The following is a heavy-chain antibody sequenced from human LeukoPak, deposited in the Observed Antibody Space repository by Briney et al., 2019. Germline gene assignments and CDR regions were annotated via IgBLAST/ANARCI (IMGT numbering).Heavy chain of an antibody. Sequence: GGSLRLSCAASGFTFSSYAMHWVRQAPGKGLEWVANIKQDGSEKYYVDSVKGRFTISRDNAKNSLYLQMDSLRAEDTAVYYCAPRGRGYWGQGTLVTVSS. J-gene: IGHJ4*02. D-gene: IGHD3-10*01. CDR2: IKQDGSEK. CDR1: GFTFSSYA. CDR3: APRGRGY. V-gene: IGHV3-7*01.